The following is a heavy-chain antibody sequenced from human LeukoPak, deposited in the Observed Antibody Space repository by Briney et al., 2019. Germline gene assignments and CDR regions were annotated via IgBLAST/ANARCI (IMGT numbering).Heavy chain of an antibody. CDR3: ARRAYGSGKIDY. J-gene: IGHJ4*02. CDR2: IYSGGST. Sequence: GGSLRLSCAASGFTVSSNYMSRVRQAPGKGLEWVSVIYSGGSTYYADSVKGRFTISRDNSKNTLYLQMNSLRAEDTAVYYCARRAYGSGKIDYWGQGTLVTVSS. D-gene: IGHD3-10*01. CDR1: GFTVSSNY. V-gene: IGHV3-66*01.